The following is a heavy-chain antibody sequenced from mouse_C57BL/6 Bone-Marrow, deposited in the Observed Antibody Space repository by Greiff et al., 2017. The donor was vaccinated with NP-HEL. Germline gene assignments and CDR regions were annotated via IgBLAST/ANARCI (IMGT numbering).Heavy chain of an antibody. D-gene: IGHD4-1*01. CDR1: GFSLTSYC. J-gene: IGHJ3*01. CDR3: AKWNWDVGFAY. Sequence: VQLQQSGPGLVQPSQSLSITCTASGFSLTSYCVHWVRQSPGQGLEWLGVIGRGGSTDYNAAFMSRLSITKDNSKSQVFFKMNSLQADDTAIYYCAKWNWDVGFAYWGQGTLVTVSA. V-gene: IGHV2-5*01. CDR2: IGRGGST.